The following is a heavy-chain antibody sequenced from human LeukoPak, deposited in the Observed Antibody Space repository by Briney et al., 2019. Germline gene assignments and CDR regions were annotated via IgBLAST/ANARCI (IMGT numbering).Heavy chain of an antibody. Sequence: SEPLSLTCTVSDGSISSYYWSWIRQPPGKGREWIGYIYYTGSTNYNPSLKSRVTISVDTSKNQFSLKLSSVTAADTAVYYCARRTGYYDGFDYWGQGTLVTVSS. CDR2: IYYTGST. J-gene: IGHJ4*02. CDR3: ARRTGYYDGFDY. D-gene: IGHD3/OR15-3a*01. V-gene: IGHV4-59*01. CDR1: DGSISSYY.